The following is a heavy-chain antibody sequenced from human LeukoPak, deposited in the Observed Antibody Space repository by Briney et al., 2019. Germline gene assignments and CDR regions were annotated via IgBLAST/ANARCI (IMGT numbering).Heavy chain of an antibody. D-gene: IGHD5-12*01. CDR3: TTYDPSNYYGMDV. V-gene: IGHV3-49*04. CDR1: GFTFGDYA. CDR2: IRSKAYGGTT. Sequence: PGGSLRLSCTASGFTFGDYAMTWVRQAPGKGLEWVGFIRSKAYGGTTEFAASVKGRFTISRDDSKNIAYLQMNSLKTEDTAVYYCTTYDPSNYYGMDVWGQGTTVTVS. J-gene: IGHJ6*02.